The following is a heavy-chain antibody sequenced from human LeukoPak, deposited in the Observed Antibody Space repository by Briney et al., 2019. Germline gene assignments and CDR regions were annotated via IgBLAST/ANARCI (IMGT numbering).Heavy chain of an antibody. Sequence: SETLSLTCTVSGGSISSSSYYWGWIRQPPGKGLEWIGSIYYSGSTYYNPSLKSRVTISVDTSKSQFSLKLSSVTAADTAVYYCAKVEGYCSGGSCYRNDYWGQGTLVTVSS. J-gene: IGHJ4*02. D-gene: IGHD2-15*01. CDR3: AKVEGYCSGGSCYRNDY. CDR2: IYYSGST. CDR1: GGSISSSSYY. V-gene: IGHV4-39*01.